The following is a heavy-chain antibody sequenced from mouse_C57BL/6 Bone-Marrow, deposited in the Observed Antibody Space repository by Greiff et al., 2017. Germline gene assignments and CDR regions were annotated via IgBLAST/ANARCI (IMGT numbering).Heavy chain of an antibody. CDR2: IFPGSGST. J-gene: IGHJ3*01. D-gene: IGHD1-1*01. Sequence: VQLQQSGPELVRPGASVKISCKASGYTFTSHWMQWVRQRPGQGLEWIGEIFPGSGSTYYNEKFKGKATLTVDTSSSTAYMQLSSLPSEDSAVYICARTATVVDGLAYWGQGTLVTFSA. V-gene: IGHV1-56*01. CDR1: GYTFTSHW. CDR3: ARTATVVDGLAY.